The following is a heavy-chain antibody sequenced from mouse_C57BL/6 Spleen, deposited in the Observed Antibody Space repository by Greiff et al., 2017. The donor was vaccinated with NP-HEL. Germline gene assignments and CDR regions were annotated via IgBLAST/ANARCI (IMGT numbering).Heavy chain of an antibody. CDR2: IWSGGST. Sequence: VMLVESGPGLVQPSQSLSITCTVSGFSLTSYGVHWVRQSPGKGLEWLGVIWSGGSTDYNAAFISRLSISKDNSKSQVFFKMNSLQADDTAIYYCARDSSYYYGSSYAMDYWGQGTSVTVSS. D-gene: IGHD1-1*01. V-gene: IGHV2-2*01. J-gene: IGHJ4*01. CDR1: GFSLTSYG. CDR3: ARDSSYYYGSSYAMDY.